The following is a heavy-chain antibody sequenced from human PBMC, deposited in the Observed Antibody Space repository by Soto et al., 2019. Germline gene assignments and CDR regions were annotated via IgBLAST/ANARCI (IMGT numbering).Heavy chain of an antibody. CDR3: ASLLVGATTYYPGMDV. J-gene: IGHJ6*02. CDR2: IYYSGST. V-gene: IGHV4-59*08. Sequence: QVQLQESGPGLVKPSETLSLTCTVSGGSISSYYWSWIRQPPGKGLEWIGHIYYSGSTKYTPSLKGRVTIPAATSKTHSSLMLRSVTAAHTAVYYCASLLVGATTYYPGMDVWGQGTTVTVSS. CDR1: GGSISSYY. D-gene: IGHD1-26*01.